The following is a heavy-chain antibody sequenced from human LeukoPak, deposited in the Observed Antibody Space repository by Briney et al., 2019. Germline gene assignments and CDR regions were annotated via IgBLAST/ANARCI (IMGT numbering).Heavy chain of an antibody. D-gene: IGHD6-13*01. V-gene: IGHV4-30-2*01. Sequence: LRLSCAASGFTFSNSAMSWIRQPPGKGLEWIGYIYHSGSTYYNPSLKSRVTISVDRSKNQFSLKLSSVTAADTAVYYCARQGIAAPADAFDIWGQGTMVTVSS. CDR1: GFTFSNSA. J-gene: IGHJ3*02. CDR2: IYHSGST. CDR3: ARQGIAAPADAFDI.